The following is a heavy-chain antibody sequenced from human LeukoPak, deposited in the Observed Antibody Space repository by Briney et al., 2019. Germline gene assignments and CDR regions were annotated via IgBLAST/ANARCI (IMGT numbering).Heavy chain of an antibody. CDR2: IYSGGST. D-gene: IGHD2-15*01. CDR1: GFTVSKNY. J-gene: IGHJ6*02. V-gene: IGHV3-53*05. Sequence: GGSLRLSCAASGFTVSKNYMNWVRQAPGKGLEWVSVIYSGGSTYYADSVKGRFTISRDNSKNTLYLQMSSLRAEDTAVYFCVRGYSFGPYGMDVWGQGTTVTVSS. CDR3: VRGYSFGPYGMDV.